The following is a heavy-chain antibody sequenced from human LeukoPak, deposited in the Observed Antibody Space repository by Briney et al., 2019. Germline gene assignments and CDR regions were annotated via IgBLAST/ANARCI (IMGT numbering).Heavy chain of an antibody. CDR2: ISPGDSET. CDR3: ARSPKNSEYNSGLDCFDY. CDR1: GYSFTNYW. D-gene: IGHD6-19*01. V-gene: IGHV5-51*01. Sequence: GESLKISCKGSGYSFTNYWIGWVRQMPGKGLEWMGIISPGDSETRYNPSFQGQVTISADKSISTAYLQWSSLKASDTAIYYCARSPKNSEYNSGLDCFDYWGQGTLVTVSS. J-gene: IGHJ4*02.